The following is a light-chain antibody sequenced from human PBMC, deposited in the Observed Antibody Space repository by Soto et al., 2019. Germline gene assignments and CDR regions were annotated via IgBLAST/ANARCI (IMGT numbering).Light chain of an antibody. CDR2: KAS. CDR1: QSISSW. CDR3: QQYSSYST. Sequence: DIQMTQSPSTLSASIGDRVTITCRASQSISSWLAWYQQKPGKAPKLLIYKASSLESGVPSRFSGSGSDTEFTLTISSLQPDDFATYYCQQYSSYSTFGQGTKVEIK. V-gene: IGKV1-5*03. J-gene: IGKJ1*01.